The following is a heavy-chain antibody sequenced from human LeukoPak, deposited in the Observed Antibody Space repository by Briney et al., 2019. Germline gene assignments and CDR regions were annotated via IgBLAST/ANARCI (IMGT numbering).Heavy chain of an antibody. CDR1: GGSISNYY. CDR3: ARGGWQQAYFFDR. Sequence: SETLSLTCTVSGGSISNYYWSWLRQPPGKGLDWIGYFHYSGSTNYNPSLKSRVTISVDTSKNQFSLKLSSVTAADTAVYYCARGGWQQAYFFDRWGQGALVTVSS. CDR2: FHYSGST. D-gene: IGHD6-19*01. V-gene: IGHV4-59*01. J-gene: IGHJ4*02.